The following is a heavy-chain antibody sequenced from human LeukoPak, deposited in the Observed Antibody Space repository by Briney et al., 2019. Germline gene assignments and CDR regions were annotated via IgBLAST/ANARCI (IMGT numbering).Heavy chain of an antibody. Sequence: ASVKVSCKASGYTFTSYAMHWVRQAPGQRLEWMGWINAGNGNTKYSQKFQGRVTITRDTSASTAYMELSSLRSEDTAVYYCARDRPPRDSSSGYVGSFDPWGQGTLVTVSS. V-gene: IGHV1-3*01. CDR2: INAGNGNT. J-gene: IGHJ5*02. CDR1: GYTFTSYA. D-gene: IGHD6-13*01. CDR3: ARDRPPRDSSSGYVGSFDP.